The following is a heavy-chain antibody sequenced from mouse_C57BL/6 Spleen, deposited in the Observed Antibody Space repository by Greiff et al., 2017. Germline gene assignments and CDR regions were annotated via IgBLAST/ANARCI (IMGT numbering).Heavy chain of an antibody. CDR2: IDPANGNT. D-gene: IGHD4-1*01. J-gene: IGHJ2*01. CDR3: ARGELGREGFDY. Sequence: VQLKESVAELVRPGASVKLSCTASGFNIKNTYMHWVKQRPEPGLEWIGRIDPANGNTKYAPKFQGKATIPADTSSNTAYLQLSSLTSEDTAIYYCARGELGREGFDYWGQGTTLTVSS. CDR1: GFNIKNTY. V-gene: IGHV14-3*01.